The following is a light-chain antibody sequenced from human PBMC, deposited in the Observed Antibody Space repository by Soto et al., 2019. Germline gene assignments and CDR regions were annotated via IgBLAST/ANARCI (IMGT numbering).Light chain of an antibody. CDR1: SSNVGKNY. Sequence: QSVLTQPPSVSAAPGQQISIPCSGSSSNVGKNYVSWYQQLPGTAPKLLIYDNSQRPSGIPDRFSGSKSGTSATLGITGLQAGDEADYYCGTWDSSLSGVVLGGGTKVTVL. J-gene: IGLJ2*01. V-gene: IGLV1-51*01. CDR3: GTWDSSLSGVV. CDR2: DNS.